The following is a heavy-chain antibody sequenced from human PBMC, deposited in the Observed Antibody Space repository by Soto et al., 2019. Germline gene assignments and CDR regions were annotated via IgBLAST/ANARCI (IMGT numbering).Heavy chain of an antibody. J-gene: IGHJ4*02. D-gene: IGHD6-6*01. CDR1: GFTFSSYW. Sequence: GGSLRLSCAASGFTFSSYWMSWVRQAPGKGLEWVANIKQDGSEKYYVDSVKGRFTISRDNAKNSLYLQMNSLRAEDTAVYYCARATRYSSSVYVDYWGQGTLVTVSS. V-gene: IGHV3-7*01. CDR3: ARATRYSSSVYVDY. CDR2: IKQDGSEK.